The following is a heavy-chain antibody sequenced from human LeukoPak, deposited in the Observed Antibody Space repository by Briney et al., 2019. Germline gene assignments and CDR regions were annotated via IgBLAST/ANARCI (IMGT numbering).Heavy chain of an antibody. CDR3: AREVVAETYYYDSSGFPDAFDI. V-gene: IGHV3-21*01. D-gene: IGHD3-22*01. Sequence: GGSLRLSCAASGFTFSSYSMNWVRQAPGKGLEWVSSISSSSSYIYYADSVKGRFTISRDNAKNSLYLQMNSLRAEDTAVYYCAREVVAETYYYDSSGFPDAFDIWGQGTVVTVSS. CDR1: GFTFSSYS. CDR2: ISSSSSYI. J-gene: IGHJ3*02.